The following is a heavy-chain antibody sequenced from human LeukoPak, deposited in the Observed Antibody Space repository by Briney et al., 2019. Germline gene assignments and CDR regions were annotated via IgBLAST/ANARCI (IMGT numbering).Heavy chain of an antibody. D-gene: IGHD5-18*01. V-gene: IGHV4-59*01. Sequence: SETLSLTCTVSGGSISSYYWSWIRQPPGKGLEWMGYIYYSGSTNYNPSLKSRVTISVDTSKNQFSLKLSSVTAADTAVYYCARGGYSYGYHNWFDPWGQGTLVTVSS. J-gene: IGHJ5*02. CDR3: ARGGYSYGYHNWFDP. CDR1: GGSISSYY. CDR2: IYYSGST.